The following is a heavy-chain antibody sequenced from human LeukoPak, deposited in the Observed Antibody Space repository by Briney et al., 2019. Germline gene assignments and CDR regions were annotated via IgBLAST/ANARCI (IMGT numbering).Heavy chain of an antibody. CDR1: GYTFTDYY. CDR2: INPNSGGT. CDR3: ARASYYYDSSGYPGYYFDY. V-gene: IGHV1-2*02. Sequence: ASVNVSCKASGYTFTDYYMHWVRQAPGQGLEWMGWINPNSGGTNYALKFQGRVTMTRDTSISTAYTELSRLRSDDTAVYYCARASYYYDSSGYPGYYFDYWGQGTLVTVSS. D-gene: IGHD3-22*01. J-gene: IGHJ4*02.